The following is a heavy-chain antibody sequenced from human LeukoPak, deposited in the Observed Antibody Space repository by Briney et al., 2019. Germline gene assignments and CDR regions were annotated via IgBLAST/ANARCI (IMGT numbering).Heavy chain of an antibody. Sequence: SVKVSCKASGGTFSCDAISWVRQAPGQGLEWMGGIIPIFGTANYAQKFQGRVAITTDESTSTAYMELSSLRSEDTAVYYCASRGEYSSFDYWGQGTLVTVSS. CDR3: ASRGEYSSFDY. J-gene: IGHJ4*02. V-gene: IGHV1-69*05. CDR2: IIPIFGTA. CDR1: GGTFSCDA. D-gene: IGHD6-6*01.